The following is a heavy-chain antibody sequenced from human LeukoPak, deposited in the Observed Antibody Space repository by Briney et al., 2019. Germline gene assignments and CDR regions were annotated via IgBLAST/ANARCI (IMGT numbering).Heavy chain of an antibody. CDR3: ARDRVSSVADRYYYYGMDV. CDR2: IYYSEST. J-gene: IGHJ6*02. D-gene: IGHD6-19*01. V-gene: IGHV4-39*07. CDR1: GGSISNTTYS. Sequence: SETLSLTCTVSGGSISNTTYSWGWGWIRQPPGKGLEWIGSIYYSESTYYNPSLKSRVTVSVDTSKNQFSLKLSSVTAADTAVYYCARDRVSSVADRYYYYGMDVWGQGTTVTVSS.